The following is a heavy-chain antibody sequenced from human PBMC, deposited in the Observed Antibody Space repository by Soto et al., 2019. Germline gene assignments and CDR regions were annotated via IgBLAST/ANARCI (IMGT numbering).Heavy chain of an antibody. Sequence: QVQLVESGGGVVQPGRSLRLSCAASGFTFSSYGMHWVRQAPGKGLERVAVIWYDGSNKYYADSVKGRFTISRDNSKNTLYLQMNSLRAEVTAVYYCARGNYLGAFDIWGQGTMVTVSS. V-gene: IGHV3-33*01. CDR1: GFTFSSYG. D-gene: IGHD3-10*01. J-gene: IGHJ3*02. CDR3: ARGNYLGAFDI. CDR2: IWYDGSNK.